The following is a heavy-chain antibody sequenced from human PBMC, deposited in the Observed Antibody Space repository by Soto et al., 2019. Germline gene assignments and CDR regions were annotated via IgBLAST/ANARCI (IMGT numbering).Heavy chain of an antibody. CDR1: SGSISSGGYY. CDR3: ARWGSNSENYYGMDV. Sequence: QVLLQESGPGLVKPSQTLSLTCTVSSGSISSGGYYWSWIRQHPGKGLEWIGYIYYSGTTFYNPSLKSRVTISVDTSKNQFSLRLSSVTAADTAVYYCARWGSNSENYYGMDVWGQGTTVTVSS. J-gene: IGHJ6*02. D-gene: IGHD7-27*01. V-gene: IGHV4-31*03. CDR2: IYYSGTT.